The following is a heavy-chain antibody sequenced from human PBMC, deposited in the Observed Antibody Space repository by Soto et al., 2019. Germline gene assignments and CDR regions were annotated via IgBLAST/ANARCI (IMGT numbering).Heavy chain of an antibody. V-gene: IGHV3-21*01. CDR1: GFTFSSYS. CDR2: ISSSSSYI. Sequence: EVQLVESGGGLVKPGGSLRLSCAASGFTFSSYSMNWVRQAPGKGLEWVSSISSSSSYIYYADSVKGRFTISRDNAKNSLYLQMNRLRAEDTAVYYCARYSGSKGYFDYWGQGTLVTVSS. J-gene: IGHJ4*02. D-gene: IGHD1-26*01. CDR3: ARYSGSKGYFDY.